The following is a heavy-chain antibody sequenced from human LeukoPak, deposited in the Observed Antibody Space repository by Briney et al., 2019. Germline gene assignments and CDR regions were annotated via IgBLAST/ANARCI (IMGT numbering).Heavy chain of an antibody. CDR1: GGTFSSYA. V-gene: IGHV1-18*01. CDR3: ARLYDFWSGPEVP. CDR2: ISAYNGNT. D-gene: IGHD3-3*01. Sequence: ASVKVSCKASGGTFSSYAISWVRQAPGQGLEWMGWISAYNGNTNYAQKLQGRVTMTTDTSTSTAYMELRSLRSDDTAVYYRARLYDFWSGPEVPWGQGTLVTVSS. J-gene: IGHJ5*02.